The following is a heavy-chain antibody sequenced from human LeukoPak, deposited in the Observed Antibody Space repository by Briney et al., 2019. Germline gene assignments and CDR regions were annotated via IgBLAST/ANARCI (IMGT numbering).Heavy chain of an antibody. V-gene: IGHV3-23*01. D-gene: IGHD3-22*01. CDR3: AKDLGHYYDSSGYYLDAFDI. J-gene: IGHJ3*02. CDR2: ISGSGGST. Sequence: GGSLRLSCAASGFTFSSYAMNWVRQTPGKGLEWVSAISGSGGSTYYADSVKGRFTISRDNSKNTLYLQMNSLRAEDTAVYYCAKDLGHYYDSSGYYLDAFDIWGQGTMVTVSS. CDR1: GFTFSSYA.